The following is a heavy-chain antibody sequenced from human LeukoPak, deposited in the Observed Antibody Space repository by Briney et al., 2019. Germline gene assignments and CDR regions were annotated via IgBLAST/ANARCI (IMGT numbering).Heavy chain of an antibody. CDR2: INTNTGGT. D-gene: IGHD1-7*01. J-gene: IGHJ5*02. Sequence: GASVKVSCKASGYTFTGYYMHWVRRAPGQGLEWMGWINTNTGGTNYVQKFQGRVTMTRDTSISTVYMELRSLRSDDTAVYYCARDTPKLTGTIRFDPWGQGTLVTVSS. CDR3: ARDTPKLTGTIRFDP. V-gene: IGHV1-2*02. CDR1: GYTFTGYY.